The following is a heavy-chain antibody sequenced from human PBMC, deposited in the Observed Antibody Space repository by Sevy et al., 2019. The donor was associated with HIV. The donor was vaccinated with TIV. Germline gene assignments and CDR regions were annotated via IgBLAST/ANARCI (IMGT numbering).Heavy chain of an antibody. D-gene: IGHD3-10*01. Sequence: GSLRLSCAASGFIFSTSPMHWVRQAPGKGLECVAILSYDDSDENYADSVKGRFTISRDNSKNTLYLQMNSLRTEDTAVYYCAKDDLGSIDYWGQGSLVTVSS. CDR2: LSYDDSDE. CDR1: GFIFSTSP. CDR3: AKDDLGSIDY. J-gene: IGHJ4*02. V-gene: IGHV3-30-3*02.